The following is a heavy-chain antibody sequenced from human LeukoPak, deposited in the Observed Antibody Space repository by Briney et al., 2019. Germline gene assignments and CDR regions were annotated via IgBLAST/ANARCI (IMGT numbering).Heavy chain of an antibody. CDR3: ARSFYYDSSVPPGY. CDR1: GGSISSYY. J-gene: IGHJ4*02. V-gene: IGHV4-59*08. Sequence: SETLSLTCTVSGGSISSYYWSWIRQPPGKELEWIGYIYYSGSTNYNPSLKSPVTISVDTSKNQFSLKLSSVTAADTAVYYCARSFYYDSSVPPGYWGQGTLVTVSS. D-gene: IGHD3-22*01. CDR2: IYYSGST.